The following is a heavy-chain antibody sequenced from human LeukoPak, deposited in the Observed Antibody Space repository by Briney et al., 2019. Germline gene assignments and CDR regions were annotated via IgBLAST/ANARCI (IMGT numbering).Heavy chain of an antibody. CDR2: IYYSGST. Sequence: LQTLSLTCTVSGVSISSGDYYWSWIRQPPGKGLEWIGYIYYSGSTYYNPSLKSRVTISVDTSKNQFSLKLSSVTAADTAVYYCARWYSSSWAFDYWGQGTLVTVSS. J-gene: IGHJ4*02. CDR3: ARWYSSSWAFDY. CDR1: GVSISSGDYY. V-gene: IGHV4-30-4*01. D-gene: IGHD6-13*01.